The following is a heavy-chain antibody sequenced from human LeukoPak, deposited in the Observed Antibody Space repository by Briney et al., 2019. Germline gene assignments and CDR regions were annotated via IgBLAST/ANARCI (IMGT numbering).Heavy chain of an antibody. CDR1: GGSFSSYG. CDR2: RIPIRGTT. Sequence: SVNVSCKASGGSFSSYGISWVRQAPGQGLEWMGGRIPIRGTTNLAQKFQGRLTITADESTSTAYMELNGLRVDDTAVYYCAREGPVGTDGFWGQGTLVTVSS. V-gene: IGHV1-69*13. CDR3: AREGPVGTDGF. D-gene: IGHD5-24*01. J-gene: IGHJ1*01.